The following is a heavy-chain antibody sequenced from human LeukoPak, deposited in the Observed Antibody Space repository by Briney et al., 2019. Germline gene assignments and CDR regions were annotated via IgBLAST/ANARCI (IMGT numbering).Heavy chain of an antibody. CDR3: ARGIVAAGDFDY. J-gene: IGHJ4*02. CDR1: GFTFSYYW. V-gene: IGHV3-74*01. CDR2: INSDGSST. Sequence: QPGGSLRLSCAVSGFTFSYYWVHWVRQVPGKGLVWVSRINSDGSSTTYADSVKGRFTISRDNAKNTVYLQMNSLRAEDTAVYYCARGIVAAGDFDYWGQGTLVTVSS. D-gene: IGHD6-13*01.